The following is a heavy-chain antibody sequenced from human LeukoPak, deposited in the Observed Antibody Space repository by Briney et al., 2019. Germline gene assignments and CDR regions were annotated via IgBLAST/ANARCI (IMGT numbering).Heavy chain of an antibody. D-gene: IGHD4-17*01. J-gene: IGHJ5*02. Sequence: ASVKVSCRVSGYTLTELSMHWVRQAPGKGLEWMGGFDPEDGETIYAQKFQGRVTMTEDTSTDTAYMELSSLRSEDTAVYYCATGPGGDYAPNWFDPGAREPWSPSPQ. CDR1: GYTLTELS. CDR3: ATGPGGDYAPNWFDP. CDR2: FDPEDGET. V-gene: IGHV1-24*01.